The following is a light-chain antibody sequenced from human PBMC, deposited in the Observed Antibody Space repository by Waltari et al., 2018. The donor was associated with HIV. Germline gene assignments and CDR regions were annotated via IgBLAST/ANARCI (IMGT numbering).Light chain of an antibody. CDR1: SSDVGAYKY. V-gene: IGLV2-11*01. CDR2: DVT. J-gene: IGLJ1*01. CDR3: CSYAGNNTFGYV. Sequence: QSALTQPRSVSGSPGQSVTISCTGTSSDVGAYKYVSWYQQYPGKAPKLMIYDVTKRPSGVPNRLSGSKSGNTASLTISGLQAEDEADYYCCSYAGNNTFGYVFGTGTKVTVL.